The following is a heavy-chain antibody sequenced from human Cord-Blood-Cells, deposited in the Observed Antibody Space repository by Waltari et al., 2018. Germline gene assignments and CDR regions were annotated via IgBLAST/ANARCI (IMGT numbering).Heavy chain of an antibody. V-gene: IGHV4-34*01. CDR3: ARNYDFWSGYVYY. Sequence: QVQLQQWGDGLVKHSETLSTTCAGYGGSFRGYYWRWLRQPPGKGLEWMGEINHSGSTNYNPSLKSRVTISVDTSKNQFSLKLSSVTAADTAVYYCARNYDFWSGYVYYWGQGTLVTVSS. CDR1: GGSFRGYY. J-gene: IGHJ4*02. D-gene: IGHD3-3*01. CDR2: INHSGST.